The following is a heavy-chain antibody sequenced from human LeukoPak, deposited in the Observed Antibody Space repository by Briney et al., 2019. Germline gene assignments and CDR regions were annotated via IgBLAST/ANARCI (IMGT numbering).Heavy chain of an antibody. Sequence: GGSLRLSCAASGXTFSSYGMHWVRQAPGKGLEWVAVIWYDGSNKYYADSVKGRFTISRDNPKNTLYLQMNSLRAEDTAVYYCARGIVGATLPDAFDIWGQGTMVTVSS. J-gene: IGHJ3*02. D-gene: IGHD1-26*01. CDR3: ARGIVGATLPDAFDI. CDR2: IWYDGSNK. CDR1: GXTFSSYG. V-gene: IGHV3-33*01.